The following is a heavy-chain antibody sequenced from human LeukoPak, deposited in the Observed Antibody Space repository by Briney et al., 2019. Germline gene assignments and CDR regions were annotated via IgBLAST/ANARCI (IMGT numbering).Heavy chain of an antibody. CDR3: ARGVVVPAAIGGYYYYYMDV. V-gene: IGHV1-8*03. J-gene: IGHJ6*03. Sequence: ASVKVSCKASGYTFTSYDINWVRQATGQGLEWMGWMNPNSGNTGYAQKFQGRVTITRNPSISTAYMELSSLRSEDAAVYYCARGVVVPAAIGGYYYYYMDVWGKGTAVTVSS. D-gene: IGHD2-2*02. CDR2: MNPNSGNT. CDR1: GYTFTSYD.